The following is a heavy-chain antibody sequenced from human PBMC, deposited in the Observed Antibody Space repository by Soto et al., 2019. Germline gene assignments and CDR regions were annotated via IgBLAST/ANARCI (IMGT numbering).Heavy chain of an antibody. V-gene: IGHV4-34*01. J-gene: IGHJ6*02. Sequence: SETLSLTCAVYGGSFSGYYWGWIRQPPGKGLEWIGEINHSGSTNYNPSLKSRVTISVDTSKNQFSLKLSSVTAADTAVYYCARGSGQLAGPYYYYYGMDVWGQGTTVTVSS. CDR1: GGSFSGYY. D-gene: IGHD6-6*01. CDR2: INHSGST. CDR3: ARGSGQLAGPYYYYYGMDV.